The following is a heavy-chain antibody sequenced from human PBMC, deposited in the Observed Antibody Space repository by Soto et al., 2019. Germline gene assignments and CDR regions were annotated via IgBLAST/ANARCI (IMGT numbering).Heavy chain of an antibody. Sequence: EVQLVESGGGLVKPGGSLRLSCAASGFTFSSYSMNWVRQAPGKGLEWVSSISSSSSYIYYADSVKGRFTISRDNAKNSLYLQMNSLRAEDTAVYYCARESGTTAYYYYGMDVWGQGTTVTVSS. CDR3: ARESGTTAYYYYGMDV. CDR1: GFTFSSYS. CDR2: ISSSSSYI. D-gene: IGHD1-1*01. J-gene: IGHJ6*02. V-gene: IGHV3-21*01.